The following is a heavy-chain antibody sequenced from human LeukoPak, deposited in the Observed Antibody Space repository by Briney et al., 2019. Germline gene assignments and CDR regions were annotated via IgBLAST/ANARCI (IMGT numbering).Heavy chain of an antibody. CDR3: ARAGHEGTSHADDAFDI. CDR1: GGSIRSYY. Sequence: SETLSLTCTVSGGSIRSYYWSWIRQPAGKGLEWIGRMYTSGSTNYNPSLKSRVTISVDTSKNQSSLKLSSVTAADTAVYYCARAGHEGTSHADDAFDIWGQGTMVTVSS. J-gene: IGHJ3*02. V-gene: IGHV4-4*07. D-gene: IGHD2-2*01. CDR2: MYTSGST.